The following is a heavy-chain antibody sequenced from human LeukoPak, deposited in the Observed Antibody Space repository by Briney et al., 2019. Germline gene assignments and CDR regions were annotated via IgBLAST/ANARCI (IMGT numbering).Heavy chain of an antibody. V-gene: IGHV5-51*01. CDR2: IHPGDSDT. CDR1: GYTFTNYW. Sequence: GESLKISCMASGYTFTNYWIGWGRHTPGKGLEWMGIIHPGDSDTRYRTSFQGQVTMSVDESTSTAYLHWTSLKASDTAIYYCARHAGYCTGGKCYSFYYFDYWGQGTLVTVSS. J-gene: IGHJ4*02. D-gene: IGHD2-15*01. CDR3: ARHAGYCTGGKCYSFYYFDY.